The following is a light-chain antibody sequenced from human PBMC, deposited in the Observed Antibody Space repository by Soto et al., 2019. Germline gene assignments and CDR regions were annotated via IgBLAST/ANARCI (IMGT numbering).Light chain of an antibody. Sequence: EIVLTHSPGTLASSPCERATLSSSASQSVSSSYLAWYQQKPGQAPRLLIYGASSRATGIPDRFSGSGSGTDFTLTISSLEPEDFAVYYCQQRSNWPRTFGQGTKVDIK. CDR1: QSVSSSY. CDR3: QQRSNWPRT. J-gene: IGKJ1*01. V-gene: IGKV3D-20*02. CDR2: GAS.